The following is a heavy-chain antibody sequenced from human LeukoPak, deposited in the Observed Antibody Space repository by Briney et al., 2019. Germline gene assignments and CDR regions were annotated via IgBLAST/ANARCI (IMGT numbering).Heavy chain of an antibody. CDR1: GFTFSSYG. CDR2: ISYDGSNK. CDR3: ARVSAYCSSTSCYYYYGMDV. V-gene: IGHV3-30*03. J-gene: IGHJ6*04. D-gene: IGHD2-2*01. Sequence: PGRSLRLSCAASGFTFSSYGMHWVRQAPGKGLEWVAVISYDGSNKYYADSVKGRFTISRDNSKNTLYLQMNSLRAEDTAVYYCARVSAYCSSTSCYYYYGMDVWGKGTTVTVSS.